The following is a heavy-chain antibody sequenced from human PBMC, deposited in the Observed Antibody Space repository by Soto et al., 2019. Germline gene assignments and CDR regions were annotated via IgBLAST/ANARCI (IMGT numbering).Heavy chain of an antibody. Sequence: QVPLQQWGAGLLKPSETLSLTCAVYGGSFSGYYWSWIRQPPGKGLEWIGEINHSGSTNYNPSLKSRVTISVDTSKNQFALKLSSVTAADTAVYYCAIVDYDSSGTNDYWGQGTLVTVSS. D-gene: IGHD3-22*01. V-gene: IGHV4-34*01. CDR2: INHSGST. J-gene: IGHJ4*02. CDR1: GGSFSGYY. CDR3: AIVDYDSSGTNDY.